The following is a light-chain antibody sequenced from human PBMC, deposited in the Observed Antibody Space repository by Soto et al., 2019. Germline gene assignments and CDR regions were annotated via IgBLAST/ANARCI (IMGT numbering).Light chain of an antibody. CDR2: DTS. Sequence: LKQSPATLSLSPGERATLSCRASHSLDSYLAWYQKKPGQPPRLLIYDTSNRASGIPARFSGSGSGTDFTLTISSLEPEDSAVYYCLHRSNWPTFGQGTKVDIK. CDR3: LHRSNWPT. CDR1: HSLDSY. J-gene: IGKJ1*01. V-gene: IGKV3-11*01.